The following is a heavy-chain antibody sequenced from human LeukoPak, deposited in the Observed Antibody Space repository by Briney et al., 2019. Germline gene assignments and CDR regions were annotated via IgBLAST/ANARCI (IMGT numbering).Heavy chain of an antibody. CDR3: ARDRCSSTSCHFDY. D-gene: IGHD2-2*01. CDR2: ISAYNGNT. CDR1: GYTFTSYG. J-gene: IGHJ4*02. V-gene: IGHV1-18*01. Sequence: ASVKVSCKASGYTFTSYGISWVRQAPGQGLEWMGWISAYNGNTNYAQKLQGRVTMTTDTSTSTAYMELRSLRSDDTAVYYCARDRCSSTSCHFDYWGQGTLVAVSS.